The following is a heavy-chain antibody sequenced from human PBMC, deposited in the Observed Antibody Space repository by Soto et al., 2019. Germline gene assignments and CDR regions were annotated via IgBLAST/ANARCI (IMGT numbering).Heavy chain of an antibody. V-gene: IGHV1-46*01. Sequence: GASVKVSCKASGYTFTSYYMHWVRQAPGQGLEWMGIINPSGGSTSYAQKFQGRVTMTRDTSTSTVYMELSSLRSEDTAVYCCARDPTYGSGSYSPPHYGMDVWGQGTTVTVSS. CDR2: INPSGGST. CDR1: GYTFTSYY. J-gene: IGHJ6*02. CDR3: ARDPTYGSGSYSPPHYGMDV. D-gene: IGHD3-10*01.